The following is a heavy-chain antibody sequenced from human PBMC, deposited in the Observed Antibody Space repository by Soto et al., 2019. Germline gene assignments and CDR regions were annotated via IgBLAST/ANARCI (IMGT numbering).Heavy chain of an antibody. Sequence: GGSLRLSCAASGFTLGSFPMHWIRQAPGKGLEWVAVISNDGSSEYYSDSVKGRFTISRDNTKNTLYLQMTSLRAEDAGLYYCATGQGFYYDTSSFWGQGTLVTVSS. CDR1: GFTLGSFP. CDR3: ATGQGFYYDTSSF. V-gene: IGHV3-30-3*02. J-gene: IGHJ4*02. D-gene: IGHD3-22*01. CDR2: ISNDGSSE.